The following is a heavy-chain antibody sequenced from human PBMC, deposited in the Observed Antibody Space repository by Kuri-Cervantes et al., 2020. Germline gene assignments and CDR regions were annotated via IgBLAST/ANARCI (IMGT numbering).Heavy chain of an antibody. J-gene: IGHJ4*02. CDR3: ASTTSTSGPTPGPFDF. D-gene: IGHD2-2*01. CDR1: GFTFSSYA. CDR2: ISSSSSTI. Sequence: GGSLRLSCAASGFTFSSYAMSWVRQAPGKGLEWVSYISSSSSTIYYADSVKGRFSISRDNARNSLFLQMNSLRAEDTAFYYCASTTSTSGPTPGPFDFWGQGTLVTVSS. V-gene: IGHV3-48*04.